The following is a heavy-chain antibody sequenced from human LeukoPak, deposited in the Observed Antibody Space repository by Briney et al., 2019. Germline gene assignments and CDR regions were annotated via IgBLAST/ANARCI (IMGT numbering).Heavy chain of an antibody. CDR2: IYHSGST. Sequence: SETLSLTCTVSGYSISSGYYCGWLRQPPRKGLEWIGSIYHSGSTYYNPSLKSRVTISVDTSKNQFSLKLSSVTAADTAVYYCARGGSSWYAVWFDPWGQGTLVTVSS. J-gene: IGHJ5*02. CDR1: GYSISSGYY. V-gene: IGHV4-38-2*02. D-gene: IGHD6-13*01. CDR3: ARGGSSWYAVWFDP.